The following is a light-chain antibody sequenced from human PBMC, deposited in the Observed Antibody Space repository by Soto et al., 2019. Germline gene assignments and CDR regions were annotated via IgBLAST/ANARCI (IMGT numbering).Light chain of an antibody. CDR2: LKSDGSH. V-gene: IGLV4-69*01. Sequence: QTVVTQSPSASASLGASVKLTCTLSSGHSSYAIAWHQQQPEKGPRYLMKLKSDGSHIKGDGIPDRFSGSNSGAERYLTISSLQSEDEAEYYCQTWGTGTVVFGGGTKLTVL. J-gene: IGLJ2*01. CDR1: SGHSSYA. CDR3: QTWGTGTVV.